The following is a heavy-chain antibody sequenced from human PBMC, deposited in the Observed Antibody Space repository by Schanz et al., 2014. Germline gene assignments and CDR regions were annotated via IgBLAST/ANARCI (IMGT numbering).Heavy chain of an antibody. CDR1: GYTFTRFG. CDR2: IHTVTGNP. D-gene: IGHD6-13*01. J-gene: IGHJ4*02. V-gene: IGHV7-4-1*02. CDR3: ATEGPRSSWPPHFGY. Sequence: QGQLVQSESELKKPGASVRVSCKASGYTFTRFGMNWVRQAPGQGLEWMGWIHTVTGNPTYAQDFTGRFVFSLDTSVSTAYLQINSLRAEDTAIYYCATEGPRSSWPPHFGYWGQGTLVTVSP.